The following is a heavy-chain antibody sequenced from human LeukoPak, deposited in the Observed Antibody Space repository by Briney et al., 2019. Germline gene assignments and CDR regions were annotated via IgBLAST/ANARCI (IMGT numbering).Heavy chain of an antibody. Sequence: ASVKVSCKASGYTFTSYDINWVRQATGQGLEWMGWMNPNSGNTGYAQKLQGRVTMTTDTSTSTAYMELRSLRSDDTAVYYCARTPDSTYYYDSSGYLPLGYWGQGTLVTVSS. D-gene: IGHD3-22*01. CDR1: GYTFTSYD. J-gene: IGHJ4*02. CDR2: MNPNSGNT. CDR3: ARTPDSTYYYDSSGYLPLGY. V-gene: IGHV1-8*01.